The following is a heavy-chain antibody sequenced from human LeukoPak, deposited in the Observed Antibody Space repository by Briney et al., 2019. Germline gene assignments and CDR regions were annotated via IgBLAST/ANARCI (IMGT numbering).Heavy chain of an antibody. CDR1: GGSISSGDYY. D-gene: IGHD1-1*01. CDR3: ASFRLEIFPTRSTKDY. V-gene: IGHV4-30-4*08. J-gene: IGHJ4*02. CDR2: IYYSGST. Sequence: SQTLSLTCTVSGGSISSGDYYWSWIRQPPGKGREWIGYIYYSGSTYYNPSLKSRVTISVDTSKNQFSLKLSSVTAADTAVYYCASFRLEIFPTRSTKDYWGQGTLVTVSS.